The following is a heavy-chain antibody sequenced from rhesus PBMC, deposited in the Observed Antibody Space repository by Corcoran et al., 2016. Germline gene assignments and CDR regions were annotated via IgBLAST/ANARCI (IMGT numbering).Heavy chain of an antibody. CDR1: GGSISDDYY. V-gene: IGHV4-106*01. D-gene: IGHD2-21*01. J-gene: IGHJ4*01. Sequence: QVQLQESGPGLVKPSETLSLTCAVSGGSISDDYYWSWIRQPPGKGLEWIGYIYGSGGGTNYNPALKNLVTIAIDTSKNQFSLKLSSVTAADTAVYYCARGEVVVATDYFDYWGQGVLVTVSS. CDR2: IYGSGGGT. CDR3: ARGEVVVATDYFDY.